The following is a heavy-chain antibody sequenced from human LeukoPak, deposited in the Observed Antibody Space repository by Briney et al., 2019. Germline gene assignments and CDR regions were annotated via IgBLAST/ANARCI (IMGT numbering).Heavy chain of an antibody. CDR1: GGSISSGGYY. V-gene: IGHV4-31*03. D-gene: IGHD2-15*01. CDR3: ARDGGDIVAFDP. CDR2: IYYSGST. J-gene: IGHJ5*02. Sequence: SETLSLTCTVSGGSISSGGYYWSWIRQHPGKGLEWIGYIYYSGSTYYNPSLKSRVTISVDTSKNQFSLKLSPVTAADTAVYYCARDGGDIVAFDPWGQGTLVTVSS.